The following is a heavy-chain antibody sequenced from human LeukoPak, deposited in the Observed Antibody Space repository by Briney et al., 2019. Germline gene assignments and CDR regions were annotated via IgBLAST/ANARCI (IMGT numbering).Heavy chain of an antibody. Sequence: PSETLSLTCTVSGGSISSYYWSWIRQPPGKGLEWIGYIYYSGSTNYNPSLKSRVTISVDTSKNQFSLKLSSVTAADTAVYYCARLTGKSYYYYYMDVWGKGTTVTVSS. V-gene: IGHV4-59*08. CDR2: IYYSGST. D-gene: IGHD4-11*01. J-gene: IGHJ6*03. CDR1: GGSISSYY. CDR3: ARLTGKSYYYYYMDV.